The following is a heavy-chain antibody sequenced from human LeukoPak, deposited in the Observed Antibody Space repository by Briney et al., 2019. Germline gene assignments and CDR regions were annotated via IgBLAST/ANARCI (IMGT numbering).Heavy chain of an antibody. D-gene: IGHD6-13*01. Sequence: SGGSLRLSCAASGFTFSNYAMHWVRQTPGKGLEWVAVISYDGSNKYYADSVKGRFTISRDNSKNTLYLHMNSLRAEDTAVYYCARESVEAACGYWGQGTLVTVSS. J-gene: IGHJ4*02. CDR3: ARESVEAACGY. V-gene: IGHV3-30-3*01. CDR1: GFTFSNYA. CDR2: ISYDGSNK.